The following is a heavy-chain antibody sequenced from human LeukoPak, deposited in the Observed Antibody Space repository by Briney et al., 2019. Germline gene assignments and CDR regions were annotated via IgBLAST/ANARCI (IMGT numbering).Heavy chain of an antibody. CDR3: AIFSITIFGVVADY. D-gene: IGHD3-3*01. Sequence: SETLSLTCTVSGGSISSYYWSWIRQPAGKGLEWIGRIYTSGSTNYNPSLKSRVTMSVDTSKNQFSLKLSSVTAADTAVYYCAIFSITIFGVVADYWGQGTLVTVSS. V-gene: IGHV4-4*07. CDR2: IYTSGST. J-gene: IGHJ4*02. CDR1: GGSISSYY.